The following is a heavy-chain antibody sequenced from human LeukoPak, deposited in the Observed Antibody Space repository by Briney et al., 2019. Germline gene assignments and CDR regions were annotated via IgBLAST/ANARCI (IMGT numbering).Heavy chain of an antibody. CDR2: IYYSGST. J-gene: IGHJ4*02. D-gene: IGHD6-13*01. CDR1: GGSISSGDYY. Sequence: PSQTLSLTCTVSGGSISSGDYYWSWICQPPGKGLEWIGYIYYSGSTYYNPSLKSRVTISVDTSKNQFSLKLSSVTAADTAVYYCAREVAAAGTAYDYWGQGTLVTVSS. CDR3: AREVAAAGTAYDY. V-gene: IGHV4-30-4*01.